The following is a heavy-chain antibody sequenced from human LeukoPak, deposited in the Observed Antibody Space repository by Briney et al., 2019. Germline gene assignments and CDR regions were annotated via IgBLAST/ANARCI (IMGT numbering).Heavy chain of an antibody. D-gene: IGHD3-16*02. J-gene: IGHJ4*02. CDR2: IYYSGST. V-gene: IGHV4-39*07. CDR1: GGSISSSSYY. CDR3: ARGGSYRYHYFDY. Sequence: SETLSLTCTVSGGSISSSSYYWGWIRQPPGKGLEWIGSIYYSGSTYYNPSLKSRVTISVDTSKNQFSLKLSSVTAADTAVYYCARGGSYRYHYFDYWGQGTLVTVSS.